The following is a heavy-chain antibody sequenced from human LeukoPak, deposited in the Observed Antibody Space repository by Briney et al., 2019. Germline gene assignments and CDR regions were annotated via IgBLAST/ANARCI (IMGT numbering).Heavy chain of an antibody. CDR1: RLPVSSNY. CDR3: ARDSRRILPSD. Sequence: PGGSLSLLCAASRLPVSSNYMSCLRDATGRALEWVSVIYSGGSTYYADSVKGRFTISRDNPKNTLYLQMNSLRAEDTAVYYCARDSRRILPSDWGQGTLVTVSS. CDR2: IYSGGST. V-gene: IGHV3-66*01. D-gene: IGHD2-15*01. J-gene: IGHJ4*02.